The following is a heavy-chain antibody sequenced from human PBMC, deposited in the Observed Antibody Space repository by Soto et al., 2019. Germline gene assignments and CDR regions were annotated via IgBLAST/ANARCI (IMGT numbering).Heavy chain of an antibody. Sequence: GGSLRLSCAASGFTFSNAWMSWVRQAPGKGLGWVGRIKSKTDGGTTDYAAPVKGRFTISRDDSKNTLYLQMNSLKTEDTAVYYCTTDLNNYIWGSYRHPPDYWGQGTLVTVSS. D-gene: IGHD3-16*02. CDR2: IKSKTDGGTT. V-gene: IGHV3-15*01. CDR3: TTDLNNYIWGSYRHPPDY. CDR1: GFTFSNAW. J-gene: IGHJ4*02.